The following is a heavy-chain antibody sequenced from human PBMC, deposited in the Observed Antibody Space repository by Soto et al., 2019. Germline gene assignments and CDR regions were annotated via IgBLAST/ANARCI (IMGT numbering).Heavy chain of an antibody. CDR2: ISSSSSYI. D-gene: IGHD1-1*01. Sequence: GGSLRLSCAASGFTFSSYSMNWVRQAPGKGLEWVSSISSSSSYIYYADSVKGRFTISRDNAKNSLYLQMNSLRAEDTAVYYCARDMGGTTYYYYYGIDVWGQGTTVTVSS. J-gene: IGHJ6*02. V-gene: IGHV3-21*01. CDR3: ARDMGGTTYYYYYGIDV. CDR1: GFTFSSYS.